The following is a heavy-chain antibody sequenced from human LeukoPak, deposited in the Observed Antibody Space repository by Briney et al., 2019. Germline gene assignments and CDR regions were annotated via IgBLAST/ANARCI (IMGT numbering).Heavy chain of an antibody. J-gene: IGHJ4*02. CDR1: GGSISSHY. Sequence: SETLSLTCTVSGGSISSHYWSWIWQPPGKGLEWIGYIYYSGSTNYNPSLKSRVTISVDTSKNQFSLKLSSVTAADTAVYYCARDLGYSSSWFDYWGQGTLVTVSS. V-gene: IGHV4-59*11. CDR2: IYYSGST. CDR3: ARDLGYSSSWFDY. D-gene: IGHD6-13*01.